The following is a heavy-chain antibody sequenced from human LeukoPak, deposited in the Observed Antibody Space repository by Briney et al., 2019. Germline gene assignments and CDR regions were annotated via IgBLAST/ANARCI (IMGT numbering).Heavy chain of an antibody. Sequence: SVKVSCKASGGTFGSYAISWVRQAPGQGLEWMGGIIPIFGTANYAQKFQGRVTITADESTSTAYMELSSLRSEDTAVYYCARAKTMVRDSYYYYGMDVWGKGTTVTVSS. CDR2: IIPIFGTA. CDR1: GGTFGSYA. CDR3: ARAKTMVRDSYYYYGMDV. D-gene: IGHD3-10*01. V-gene: IGHV1-69*13. J-gene: IGHJ6*04.